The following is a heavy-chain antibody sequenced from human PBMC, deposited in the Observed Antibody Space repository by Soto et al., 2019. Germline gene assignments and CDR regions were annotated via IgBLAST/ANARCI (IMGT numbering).Heavy chain of an antibody. V-gene: IGHV3-7*01. D-gene: IGHD3-10*01. Sequence: EVQLVESGGGLVQPGGSLRLSCAASGFTFSSYWMNWVRQAPGKGLEWVANIKQDGSEKYYVDSMKGRFTISRDNAKNSLYLQMNSLRAEDTAVYYCARDNGNPKGRFDPWGQGTLVTVSS. CDR2: IKQDGSEK. CDR1: GFTFSSYW. CDR3: ARDNGNPKGRFDP. J-gene: IGHJ5*02.